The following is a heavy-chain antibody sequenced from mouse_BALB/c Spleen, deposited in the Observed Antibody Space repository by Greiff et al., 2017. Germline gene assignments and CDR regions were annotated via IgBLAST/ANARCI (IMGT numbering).Heavy chain of an antibody. V-gene: IGHV5-4*02. CDR1: GFTFSDYY. CDR3: ARDKDYAWFAY. D-gene: IGHD2-4*01. CDR2: ISDGGSYT. J-gene: IGHJ3*01. Sequence: EVKLEESGGGLVKPGGSLKLSCAASGFTFSDYYMYWVRQTPEKRLEWVATISDGGSYTYYPDSVKGRFTISRDNAKNNLYLQMSSLKSEDTAMYYCARDKDYAWFAYWGQGTLVTVSA.